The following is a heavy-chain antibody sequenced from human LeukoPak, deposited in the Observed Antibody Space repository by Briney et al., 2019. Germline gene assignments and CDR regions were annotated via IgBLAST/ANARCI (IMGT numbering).Heavy chain of an antibody. D-gene: IGHD3-10*01. CDR1: GFTFSNFE. V-gene: IGHV3-48*03. CDR2: ISNSGSLI. J-gene: IGHJ6*02. CDR3: ARDTMGWNYYGLDV. Sequence: GGSLRLSCAAPGFTFSNFEMHWVRQAPGKGLEWISYISNSGSLIYYADSVEGRFTISRDNAANSLFLQMNSLRAEDTAIYYCARDTMGWNYYGLDVWGQGTTVTVSS.